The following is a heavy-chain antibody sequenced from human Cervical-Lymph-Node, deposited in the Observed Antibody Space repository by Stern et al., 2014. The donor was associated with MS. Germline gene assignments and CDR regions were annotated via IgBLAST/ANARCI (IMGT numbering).Heavy chain of an antibody. Sequence: VQLVESGGGLVKPGGSLRLSCAASGFTFRSYSMNWVRQAPGKGLEWVSYISSSSSYIYYADSVKGRFTISRDNAKNSLYLQMNSLRAEDTAVYYCARDAYSGSPTAFDYWGQGTLVTVSS. J-gene: IGHJ4*02. V-gene: IGHV3-21*01. CDR3: ARDAYSGSPTAFDY. CDR1: GFTFRSYS. D-gene: IGHD1-26*01. CDR2: ISSSSSYI.